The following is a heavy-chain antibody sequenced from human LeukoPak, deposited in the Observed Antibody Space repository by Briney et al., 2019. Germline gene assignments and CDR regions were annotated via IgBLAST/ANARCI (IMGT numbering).Heavy chain of an antibody. CDR2: ISYDGSNK. V-gene: IGHV3-30*03. J-gene: IGHJ5*02. CDR3: TREGDP. CDR1: GFTFSSYG. Sequence: GGSLRLSCAASGFTFSSYGMHWVRQAPGKGLEWVAVISYDGSNKYYADSVKGRFTISRDNSKNTLYLQMNSLRAEDTALYYCTREGDPWGQGTLVTVSS.